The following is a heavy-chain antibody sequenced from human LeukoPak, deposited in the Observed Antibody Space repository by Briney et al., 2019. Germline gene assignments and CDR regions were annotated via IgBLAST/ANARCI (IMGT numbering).Heavy chain of an antibody. Sequence: GKFLRLSCIVSGITISSYAMHWVRQAPGKGLEWVAVISHDGRNKYYADSVKGRFTISRETSKNTLYLHMNSLIIEDTAVYFCASRQQSGAFDIWGQGTMVTVSS. CDR1: GITISSYA. D-gene: IGHD6-13*01. CDR3: ASRQQSGAFDI. J-gene: IGHJ3*02. V-gene: IGHV3-30*04. CDR2: ISHDGRNK.